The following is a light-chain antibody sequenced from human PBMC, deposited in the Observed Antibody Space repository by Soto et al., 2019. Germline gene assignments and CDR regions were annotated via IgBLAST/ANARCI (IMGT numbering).Light chain of an antibody. CDR3: MQSIERPIT. CDR2: EVS. V-gene: IGKV2D-29*01. CDR1: HSLRDLDGKTY. J-gene: IGKJ5*01. Sequence: IVMIQTPLSLSVTPGQPASISCKSSHSLRDLDGKTYLYWYLQKSGQPPQLLIYEVSNRFSGVPDRFSGSGSGGDFTLKISRVEAEDVGVYFCMQSIERPITFGQGTRLEIK.